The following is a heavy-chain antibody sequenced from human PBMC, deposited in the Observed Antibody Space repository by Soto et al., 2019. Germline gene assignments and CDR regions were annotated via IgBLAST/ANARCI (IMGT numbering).Heavy chain of an antibody. CDR2: TGPSGM. CDR1: GFTFSSSA. J-gene: IGHJ5*02. CDR3: ARLTAS. Sequence: GGSLRLSCAASGFTFSSSAMSWVRQAPGKGLEWVSTTGPSGMYYTDSVKGRFTISRDNSKNTLFLQMNSLRVDDTAIYYCARLTASWGQGAPVTVSS. V-gene: IGHV3-23*01.